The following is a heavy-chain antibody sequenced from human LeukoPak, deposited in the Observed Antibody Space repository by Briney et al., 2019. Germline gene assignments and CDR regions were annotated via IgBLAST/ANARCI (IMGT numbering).Heavy chain of an antibody. V-gene: IGHV3-30*04. CDR2: ISYDGSNK. D-gene: IGHD3-10*01. CDR1: GFTFSSYP. J-gene: IGHJ4*02. CDR3: AKLGSGEPFDY. Sequence: GGSLRLSCAASGFTFSSYPMHWVRQAPGKGLEWVAVISYDGSNKYYADSVKGRFTISRDNSKNALYLQMNSLRAEDTAVYYCAKLGSGEPFDYWGPGTLVTVSS.